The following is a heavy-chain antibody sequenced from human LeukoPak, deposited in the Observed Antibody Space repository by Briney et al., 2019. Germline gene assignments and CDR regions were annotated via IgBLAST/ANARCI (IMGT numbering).Heavy chain of an antibody. CDR1: GGTFSSYA. CDR3: ARGPRYYDILTGFNWFDP. J-gene: IGHJ5*02. CDR2: IIPIFGTA. V-gene: IGHV1-69*13. Sequence: ASVKVSCKASGGTFSSYAISWVRQAPGQGLEWMGGIIPIFGTANYAQKFQGRVTITADESTSTAYMELSSLRSEDTAVYYCARGPRYYDILTGFNWFDPWGQGTLVIVSS. D-gene: IGHD3-9*01.